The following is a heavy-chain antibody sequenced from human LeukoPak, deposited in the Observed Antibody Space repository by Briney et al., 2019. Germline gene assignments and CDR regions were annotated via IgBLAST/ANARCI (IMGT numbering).Heavy chain of an antibody. D-gene: IGHD3-10*01. Sequence: PSETLSLTCTVSGDSISSGGYHWSWIRQHPGKGLEWIAYIYHSGSTDYNPSLKSRVTISIDTSNNQFSLKVNSVTAADTAMYFCARYDGSAKGGWFDPWGQGILVTVSS. V-gene: IGHV4-31*03. J-gene: IGHJ5*02. CDR1: GDSISSGGYH. CDR2: IYHSGST. CDR3: ARYDGSAKGGWFDP.